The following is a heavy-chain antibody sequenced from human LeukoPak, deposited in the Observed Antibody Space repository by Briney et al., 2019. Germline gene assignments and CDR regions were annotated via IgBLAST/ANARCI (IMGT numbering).Heavy chain of an antibody. J-gene: IGHJ6*02. V-gene: IGHV4-4*07. Sequence: PSETLSLTCTVSGGSISSYYWSWIRQPAGKGLEWIGRTYTSGSTNYNPSLKSRVTMSVGTSKNQFSLKLSSVTAADTAVYYCARDPYYYDSSGYQYYYYGMDVWGQGTTVTVSS. CDR3: ARDPYYYDSSGYQYYYYGMDV. CDR1: GGSISSYY. D-gene: IGHD3-22*01. CDR2: TYTSGST.